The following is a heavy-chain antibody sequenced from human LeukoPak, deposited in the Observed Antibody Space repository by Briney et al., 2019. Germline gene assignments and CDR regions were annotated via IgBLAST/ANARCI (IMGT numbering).Heavy chain of an antibody. J-gene: IGHJ3*02. CDR2: IYYSGST. V-gene: IGHV4-30-4*01. D-gene: IGHD2-2*01. CDR3: ASSFYIVVVPAAHDAFDI. CDR1: GGSISSGDYY. Sequence: SETLSLTCTVSGGSISSGDYYWSWIRQPPGKGLEWIGCIYYSGSTYYNPSLKSRVTISVDTSKNQFSLKLSSVTAADTAVYYCASSFYIVVVPAAHDAFDIWGQGTMVTVSS.